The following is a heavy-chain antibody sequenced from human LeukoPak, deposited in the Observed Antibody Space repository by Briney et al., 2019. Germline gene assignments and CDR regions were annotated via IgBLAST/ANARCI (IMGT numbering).Heavy chain of an antibody. CDR3: AGSTGTRGGCFDY. CDR1: GFTFSSYG. V-gene: IGHV3-33*01. D-gene: IGHD1-1*01. Sequence: PGGSLRLSCAASGFTFSSYGMHWVRQAPGKGLEWVAVIWYDGSNKYYADSVKGRFTISRDNSKNTLYLQMNSLRDEDTAVYYCAGSTGTRGGCFDYWGQGTLVTVSS. J-gene: IGHJ4*02. CDR2: IWYDGSNK.